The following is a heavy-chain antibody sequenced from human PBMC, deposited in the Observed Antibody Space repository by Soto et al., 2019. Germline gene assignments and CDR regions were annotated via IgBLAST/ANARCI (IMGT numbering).Heavy chain of an antibody. J-gene: IGHJ6*02. V-gene: IGHV4-38-2*01. Sequence: PSETLSLTCAVSDYSISSLYYWGWIRQPPGKGLEWIGNIYHRGSTYYNPSLKSRVSISVDTSKNQFSLKLNSVTAADTAVYYCAGSRVAGRYGMDVWGQGTTVTVSS. CDR1: DYSISSLYY. CDR3: AGSRVAGRYGMDV. CDR2: IYHRGST. D-gene: IGHD6-19*01.